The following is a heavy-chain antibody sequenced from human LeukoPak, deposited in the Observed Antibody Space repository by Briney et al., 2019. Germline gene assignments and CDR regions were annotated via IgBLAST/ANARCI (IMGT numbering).Heavy chain of an antibody. CDR2: IYHSGST. D-gene: IGHD3-10*01. J-gene: IGHJ5*02. V-gene: IGHV4-30-2*01. CDR1: GGSISSGGYS. Sequence: PSETLSLTCAVSGGSISSGGYSWSWIRQPPGKGLEWIGYIYHSGSTYYNPSLKSRVAISVDRSKNQFSLKLSSVTAADTAVYYCARGPEAGSGSYYRGPWGQGTLVTDSS. CDR3: ARGPEAGSGSYYRGP.